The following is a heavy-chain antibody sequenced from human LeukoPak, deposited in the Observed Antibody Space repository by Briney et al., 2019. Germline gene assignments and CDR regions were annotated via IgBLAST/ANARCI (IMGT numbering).Heavy chain of an antibody. CDR3: AREGGSYYLYFDY. J-gene: IGHJ4*02. CDR2: ISSNGGST. V-gene: IGHV3-64*01. D-gene: IGHD1-26*01. CDR1: GFTFSSYA. Sequence: GGSLRLSCAASGFTFSSYAMHWVRQAPGKGLEYVSAISSNGGSTYYANSVKGRFTISRDNSKNTLYLQMGSLRAEDMAVYYCAREGGSYYLYFDYWGQGTLVTVSS.